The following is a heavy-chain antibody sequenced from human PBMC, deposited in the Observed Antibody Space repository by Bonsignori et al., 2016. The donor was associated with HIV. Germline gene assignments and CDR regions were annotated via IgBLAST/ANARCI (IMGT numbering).Heavy chain of an antibody. V-gene: IGHV4-38-2*01. CDR3: ARRGMWGAFDI. CDR2: IYHSGST. J-gene: IGHJ3*02. D-gene: IGHD1-26*01. Sequence: WIRQPPGKGLEWIGSIYHSGSTYYNPSLKSRVTISVDTSKNQFSLKLSSVTAADTAVYYCARRGMWGAFDIWGPRGQWSPSPQ.